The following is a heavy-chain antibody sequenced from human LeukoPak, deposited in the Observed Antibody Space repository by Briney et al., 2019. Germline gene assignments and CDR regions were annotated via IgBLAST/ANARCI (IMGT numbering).Heavy chain of an antibody. J-gene: IGHJ5*02. Sequence: SETLSLTCTVSGGSITMTSFYWAWIRQPPGEGLEWIGSIYYSGKTYFNPSLKSRVTMSVDTSRNQFSLKLSSVTAADTAVYYCAKCGGKPLSRGRWFDPWGQGTLVTVSS. V-gene: IGHV4-39*07. CDR1: GGSITMTSFY. CDR3: AKCGGKPLSRGRWFDP. D-gene: IGHD4-23*01. CDR2: IYYSGKT.